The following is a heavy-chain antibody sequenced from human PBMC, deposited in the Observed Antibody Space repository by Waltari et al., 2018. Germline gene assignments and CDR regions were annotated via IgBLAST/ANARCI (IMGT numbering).Heavy chain of an antibody. J-gene: IGHJ4*02. CDR3: IRDYGSPY. CDR1: GFTLSNYW. D-gene: IGHD6-19*01. V-gene: IGHV3-7*03. CDR2: INKDGTET. Sequence: EAQQVESGGDLVQPGGSLRLSCVVSGFTLSNYWMSWVRQAPGKGLEWVATINKDGTETYYLDSVRGRFTISKDDAKNSVYLQMNSLKVEDTAVYYCIRDYGSPYWGQGTLVTVSS.